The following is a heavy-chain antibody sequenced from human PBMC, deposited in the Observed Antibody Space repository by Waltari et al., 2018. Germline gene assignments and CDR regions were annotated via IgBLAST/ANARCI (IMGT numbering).Heavy chain of an antibody. CDR2: IIPILAIA. V-gene: IGHV1-69*04. CDR3: VVFAGDDYRQD. J-gene: IGHJ4*02. Sequence: QVQLVQSGAEVKKPGSSVKVSCKASGGTFSSSAIIWVRQAPGQGLEWMGRIIPILAIANYTQKFQGRGTMTADKSTSTAYMELSSLRSEDTAVYYCVVFAGDDYRQDWGQGTLVTVSS. CDR1: GGTFSSSA. D-gene: IGHD4-4*01.